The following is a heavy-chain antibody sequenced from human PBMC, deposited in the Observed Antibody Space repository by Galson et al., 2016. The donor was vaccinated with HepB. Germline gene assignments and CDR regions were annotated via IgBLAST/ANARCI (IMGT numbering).Heavy chain of an antibody. Sequence: SETLSLTCAVSGGSISDNSWWTWVRQSPGKELEWIGEIYPTGTAHYNPSLTSRATISVDKSKNQISLRLNSVTAADTAVYYCTRGTLGTTASMAFDYWGQGTLVSVSS. D-gene: IGHD1-26*01. CDR2: IYPTGTA. V-gene: IGHV4-4*02. J-gene: IGHJ4*02. CDR3: TRGTLGTTASMAFDY. CDR1: GGSISDNSW.